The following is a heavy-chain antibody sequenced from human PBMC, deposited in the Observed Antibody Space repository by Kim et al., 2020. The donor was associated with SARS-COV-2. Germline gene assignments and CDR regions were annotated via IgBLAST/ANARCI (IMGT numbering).Heavy chain of an antibody. J-gene: IGHJ4*02. Sequence: QKFQGRGTMTRDTSSSTAYMELSRLRSDDTAVYYCARDHKPGIAAAGTDYWGQGTLVTVSS. V-gene: IGHV1-2*02. CDR3: ARDHKPGIAAAGTDY. D-gene: IGHD6-13*01.